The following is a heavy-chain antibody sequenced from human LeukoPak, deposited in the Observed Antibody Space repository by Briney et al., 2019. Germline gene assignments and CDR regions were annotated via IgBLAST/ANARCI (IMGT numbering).Heavy chain of an antibody. V-gene: IGHV4-39*07. J-gene: IGHJ6*03. Sequence: SETLSLTCTVSGGSISSSSYDWGWIRQPPGKGLEWIGSIYYSGSTYYNPSLKSRVTISVDTSKNQFSLKLSSVTAADTAVYYCARVWYYYGSGSYYPRHNYYYYMDVWGKGTTVTVSS. CDR2: IYYSGST. D-gene: IGHD3-10*01. CDR3: ARVWYYYGSGSYYPRHNYYYYMDV. CDR1: GGSISSSSYD.